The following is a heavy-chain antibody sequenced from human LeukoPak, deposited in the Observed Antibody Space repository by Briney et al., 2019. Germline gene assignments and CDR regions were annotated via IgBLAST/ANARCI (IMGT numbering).Heavy chain of an antibody. D-gene: IGHD3-9*01. J-gene: IGHJ4*02. CDR2: IIPIFGTA. Sequence: ASVKVSCKASGGTFSSYAISWVRQAPGQGLEWMGGIIPIFGTANYAQKFQGRVTITADKSTSTAYMELSSLRSEDTAVYYCARGAGARYFDWLLWGPFDYWGQGTLVTVSS. CDR3: ARGAGARYFDWLLWGPFDY. CDR1: GGTFSSYA. V-gene: IGHV1-69*06.